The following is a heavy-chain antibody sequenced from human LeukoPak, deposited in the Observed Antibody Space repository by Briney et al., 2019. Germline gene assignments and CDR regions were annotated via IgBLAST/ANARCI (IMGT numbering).Heavy chain of an antibody. Sequence: PRASVKVSCKAFGYTFTTYYIHWVRQAPGQGLEWVGIINPSVGTTKSPDKFQGRVTMTRDTSTSTVYMELSGLGSDDTATYYCTRAQSYCTSTSCSADYWGQGTLVTVSS. CDR1: GYTFTTYY. CDR3: TRAQSYCTSTSCSADY. J-gene: IGHJ4*02. D-gene: IGHD2-2*01. V-gene: IGHV1-46*01. CDR2: INPSVGTT.